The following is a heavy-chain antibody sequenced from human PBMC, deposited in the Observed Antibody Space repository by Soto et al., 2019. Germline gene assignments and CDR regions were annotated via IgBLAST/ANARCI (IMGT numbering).Heavy chain of an antibody. CDR2: INHSGST. V-gene: IGHV4-34*01. Sequence: SETLSLTCAVYGGSFSGYYGSWIRQPPGKGLEWIGEINHSGSTNYNPSLKSRVTISVDTSKNQFSLKLSSVTAADTAVYYCARGEDYYYYGMDVWGQGTTVTVS. CDR1: GGSFSGYY. J-gene: IGHJ6*02. CDR3: ARGEDYYYYGMDV.